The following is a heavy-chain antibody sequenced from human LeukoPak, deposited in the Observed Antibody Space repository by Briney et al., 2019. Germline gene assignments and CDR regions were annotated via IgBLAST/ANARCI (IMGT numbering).Heavy chain of an antibody. V-gene: IGHV1-18*01. CDR3: AKDRGWQYADYETVAVEH. D-gene: IGHD4-17*01. CDR1: GYTFTNYG. J-gene: IGHJ4*02. Sequence: GASVKVSCKASGYTFTNYGISWVRQAPGQGLEWMGWISVYTGKTYHAQKFQARVTMTTDTPTTTAYMELRSLRSDDTAVYYCAKDRGWQYADYETVAVEHWGQETLVTVSS. CDR2: ISVYTGKT.